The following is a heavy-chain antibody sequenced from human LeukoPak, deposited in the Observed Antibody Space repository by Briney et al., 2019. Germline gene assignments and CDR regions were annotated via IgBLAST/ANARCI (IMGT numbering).Heavy chain of an antibody. CDR3: ARDRKVERGSFDI. J-gene: IGHJ3*02. CDR2: VHYSGTA. V-gene: IGHV4-59*01. D-gene: IGHD6-25*01. Sequence: SETLSLTCTVSDGSITNYDWSWVRQPPGKGLEFIGHVHYSGTANYNPSLRSRVTISIDTSKKHFFLKLKSVTAADTAVYYCARDRKVERGSFDIWGQGTMVTVSS. CDR1: DGSITNYD.